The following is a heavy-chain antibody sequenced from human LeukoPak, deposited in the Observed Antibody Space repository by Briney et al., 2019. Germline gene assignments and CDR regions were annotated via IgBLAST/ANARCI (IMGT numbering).Heavy chain of an antibody. Sequence: GGSLRLSCAASGFTFSSYAMSWVRQAPGNGLEWVSGISGSGVATHYADSVKGRFTISRDNSKNALYLQMNSLRAEDTAVYYCAKAAEDYGAYDYWGQGTLVTVSS. CDR1: GFTFSSYA. V-gene: IGHV3-23*01. J-gene: IGHJ4*02. CDR3: AKAAEDYGAYDY. CDR2: ISGSGVAT. D-gene: IGHD4-17*01.